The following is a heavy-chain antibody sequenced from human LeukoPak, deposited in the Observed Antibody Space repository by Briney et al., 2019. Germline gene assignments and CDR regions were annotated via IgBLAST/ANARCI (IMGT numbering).Heavy chain of an antibody. CDR1: GFTFSSYA. Sequence: GGSLRLSCAASGFTFSSYAMSWVRQAPGKGLEWVSAISGSGGSTYYADSVKGRFTISRDNSKNTLYLQMNSLRAEDTAVYYCAKNPGSYYYGSGSHYFDYWGQGTLVTVSS. V-gene: IGHV3-23*01. CDR2: ISGSGGST. J-gene: IGHJ4*02. CDR3: AKNPGSYYYGSGSHYFDY. D-gene: IGHD3-10*01.